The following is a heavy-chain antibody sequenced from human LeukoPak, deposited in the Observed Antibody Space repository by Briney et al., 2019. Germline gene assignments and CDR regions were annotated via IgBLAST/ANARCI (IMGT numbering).Heavy chain of an antibody. CDR1: GGSISSYY. D-gene: IGHD3-22*01. Sequence: PSETLSLTCTVSGGSISSYYWSWIRQPPGKGLEWIGYIYYSGSTNYNPSLKSRVTISVDTSKNQFSLKLSSVTAADTAVYYCARDGGLGYDSSGYYSYWGQGTLVTVSS. V-gene: IGHV4-59*01. CDR3: ARDGGLGYDSSGYYSY. J-gene: IGHJ4*02. CDR2: IYYSGST.